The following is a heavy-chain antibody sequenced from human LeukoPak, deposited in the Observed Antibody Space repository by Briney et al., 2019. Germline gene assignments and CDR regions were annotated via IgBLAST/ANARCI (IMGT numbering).Heavy chain of an antibody. V-gene: IGHV4-4*02. CDR2: IYHSGST. J-gene: IGHJ4*02. D-gene: IGHD6-13*01. Sequence: KPSETLSLTCAVSGGSINNINWWIWVPHPPGKGLEWIGEIYHSGSTNYNPSLTSRVTISVDKSKNQFPLELSSVTAADTAVYYCARVEFIAAAVTYDYWGQGTLVTVSS. CDR1: GGSINNINW. CDR3: ARVEFIAAAVTYDY.